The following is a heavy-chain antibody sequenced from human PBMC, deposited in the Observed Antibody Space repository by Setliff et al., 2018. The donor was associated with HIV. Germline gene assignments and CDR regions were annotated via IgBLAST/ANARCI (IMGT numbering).Heavy chain of an antibody. CDR3: ARGAYYGSGSYYDSRY. Sequence: ASVKVSCKASGYTFTSYAMHWVRQAPGQRLEWMGWINAGNGNTKYSQKFQGRVTITRDTSASTAYMELSSQRSEDTAVYYCARGAYYGSGSYYDSRYWGQGTLVTVSS. D-gene: IGHD3-10*01. J-gene: IGHJ4*02. CDR2: INAGNGNT. V-gene: IGHV1-3*01. CDR1: GYTFTSYA.